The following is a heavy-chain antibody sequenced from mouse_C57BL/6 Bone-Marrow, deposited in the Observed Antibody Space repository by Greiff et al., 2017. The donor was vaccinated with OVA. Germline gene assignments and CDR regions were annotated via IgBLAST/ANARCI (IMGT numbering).Heavy chain of an antibody. CDR3: ATYYGNYGGFYFDY. D-gene: IGHD2-10*01. V-gene: IGHV1-61*01. Sequence: VQLQQPGAELVRPGSSVKLSCKASGYTFTSYWMDWVKQRPGQGLEWIGNIYPSDSETHYNQKFKDEATLTVDKSSSTAYMQLSSLTSEDSAVYYCATYYGNYGGFYFDYWGQGTTLTVSS. J-gene: IGHJ2*01. CDR2: IYPSDSET. CDR1: GYTFTSYW.